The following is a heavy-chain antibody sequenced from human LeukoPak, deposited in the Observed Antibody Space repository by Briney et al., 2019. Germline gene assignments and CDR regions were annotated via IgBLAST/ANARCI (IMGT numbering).Heavy chain of an antibody. V-gene: IGHV3-13*01. D-gene: IGHD2-15*01. CDR3: TREPGAVAATFYYAMDV. CDR1: GFSFETYD. Sequence: GGSLRLSCAAFGFSFETYDMHWVRQTTGKGLEWVSNIGTAGDTYYPGSVRGRFTISRENAKNALYLQMNSLRAEDTAVYYCTREPGAVAATFYYAMDVWGQGTTVTVSS. J-gene: IGHJ6*02. CDR2: IGTAGDT.